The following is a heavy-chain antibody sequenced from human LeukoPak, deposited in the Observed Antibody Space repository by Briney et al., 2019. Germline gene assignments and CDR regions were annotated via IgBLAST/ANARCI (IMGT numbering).Heavy chain of an antibody. D-gene: IGHD2-2*01. CDR2: IYYSGST. CDR3: ARGTTYCSSTSCYHLNWFDP. CDR1: GGSISSVSYY. V-gene: IGHV4-61*01. Sequence: PSETLSLTCTVSGGSISSVSYYWSWIRQPPGKGLEWIGYIYYSGSTNYSPSLKSRVTISVDTSRNQFSLKLTSVTAADTAVYYCARGTTYCSSTSCYHLNWFDPWGQGTLVTVSS. J-gene: IGHJ5*02.